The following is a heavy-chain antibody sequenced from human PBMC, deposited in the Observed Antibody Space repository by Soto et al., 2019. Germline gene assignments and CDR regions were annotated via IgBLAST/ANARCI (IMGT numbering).Heavy chain of an antibody. D-gene: IGHD6-13*01. CDR1: GFTFSTHA. Sequence: QVQLVESGGGVVQPGRSLRLSCAASGFTFSTHAMHWVRQAPGKGLECVAIVSFDGSNKYYADSVKGRFTISRDNSKNTLYLQMSGLTPEDTAFYYCAREQTGITPAGGGRIDRWGQGTLVTVSS. CDR2: VSFDGSNK. J-gene: IGHJ5*02. V-gene: IGHV3-30-3*01. CDR3: AREQTGITPAGGGRIDR.